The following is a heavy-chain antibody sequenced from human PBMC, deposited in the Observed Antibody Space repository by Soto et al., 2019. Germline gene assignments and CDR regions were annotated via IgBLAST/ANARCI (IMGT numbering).Heavy chain of an antibody. CDR3: AKDGGADGYFGNWLDP. CDR1: GGTFSNYA. J-gene: IGHJ5*02. D-gene: IGHD5-12*01. CDR2: IIPIFGTT. Sequence: QVQLVQSWAEVKKPGSSVKVSCKASGGTFSNYAITWVRQAPGQGLEWVGRIIPIFGTTNVAQKFQGRVTITADESTTTANMELSGLRSDDTAVYYCAKDGGADGYFGNWLDPWGQGTLVTVSS. V-gene: IGHV1-69*15.